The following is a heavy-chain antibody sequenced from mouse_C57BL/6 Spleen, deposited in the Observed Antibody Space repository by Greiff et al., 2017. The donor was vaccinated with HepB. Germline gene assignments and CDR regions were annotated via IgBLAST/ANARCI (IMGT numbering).Heavy chain of an antibody. CDR3: ALGRAWFAY. Sequence: EVKLMESGGGLVKPGGSLKLSCAASGFTFSDYGMHWVRQAPEKGLEWVAYISSGSSTIYYADTVKGRFTISRDNAKNTLFLQMTSLRSEDTAMYYCALGRAWFAYWGQGTLVTVSA. D-gene: IGHD3-1*01. CDR2: ISSGSSTI. V-gene: IGHV5-17*01. J-gene: IGHJ3*01. CDR1: GFTFSDYG.